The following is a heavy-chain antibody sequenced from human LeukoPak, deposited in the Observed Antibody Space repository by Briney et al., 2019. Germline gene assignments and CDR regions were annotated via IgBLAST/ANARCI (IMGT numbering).Heavy chain of an antibody. V-gene: IGHV3-23*01. CDR2: ISSSGGTT. CDR1: GLTFSSYA. D-gene: IGHD1-26*01. CDR3: AKDFSSWGPSGMDV. Sequence: PGGSLRLSCEASGLTFSSYAMSWVRQALEKGLEWVSRISSSGGTTYYADSVKGRFTISRDNSKNTLYLQLNSLRAEDTAVYYCAKDFSSWGPSGMDVWGQGTTVTGSS. J-gene: IGHJ6*02.